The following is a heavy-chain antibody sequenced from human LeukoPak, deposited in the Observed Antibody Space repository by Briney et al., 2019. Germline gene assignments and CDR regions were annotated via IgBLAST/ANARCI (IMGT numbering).Heavy chain of an antibody. CDR3: ASATVTTFWFDP. J-gene: IGHJ5*02. CDR1: GGSISSSSYY. D-gene: IGHD4-17*01. Sequence: PSETLSLTCTVSGGSISSSSYYWGWIRQPPGKGLEWIGTIYYSGITYYNPSLKSRVTISVDTSKNQFSLKLSSVTAADTALYYCASATVTTFWFDPWGQGTLVTVSS. CDR2: IYYSGIT. V-gene: IGHV4-39*01.